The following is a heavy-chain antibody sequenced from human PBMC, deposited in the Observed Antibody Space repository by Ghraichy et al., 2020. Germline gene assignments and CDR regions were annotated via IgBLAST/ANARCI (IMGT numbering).Heavy chain of an antibody. J-gene: IGHJ5*02. CDR3: AREGYYNSSS. CDR2: INHSGST. CDR1: GGSFSGYY. Sequence: SETLSLTCAVYGGSFSGYYWTWIRQPPGKGLEWIGEINHSGSTNYNPSLKSRVSISIDTSKNQFSLILSSVTAADTAVYYCAREGYYNSSSWGQGTLVTVSS. D-gene: IGHD3-10*01. V-gene: IGHV4-34*01.